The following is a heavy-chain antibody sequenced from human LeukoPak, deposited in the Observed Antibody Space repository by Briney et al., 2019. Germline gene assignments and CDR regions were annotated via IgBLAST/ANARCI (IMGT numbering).Heavy chain of an antibody. D-gene: IGHD3-10*01. CDR1: GYSISSGYY. J-gene: IGHJ3*02. CDR2: IYHSGST. Sequence: PSETLSFTCAVSGYSISSGYYWGWIRQPPGKGLEWIGSIYHSGSTYSNPSLKSRVTISVDTSKNQFSLKLSSVTAADTAVYYCARQDGYSYGSGSYIFAFDIWGQGTMVTVSS. CDR3: ARQDGYSYGSGSYIFAFDI. V-gene: IGHV4-38-2*01.